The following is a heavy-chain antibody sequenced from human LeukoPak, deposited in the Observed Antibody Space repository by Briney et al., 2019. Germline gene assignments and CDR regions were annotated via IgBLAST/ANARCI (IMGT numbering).Heavy chain of an antibody. J-gene: IGHJ3*02. D-gene: IGHD5-24*01. CDR3: SLRWLQLNDAFDI. V-gene: IGHV3-30*02. Sequence: PGGSLRLSCAASGFTFSSYGMHWVRQAPGKGLEWVTFIRYDGSNKYYADSVKGRFTISRDNSKNTLYLQMNSLRAEDTAVYYCSLRWLQLNDAFDIWGQGTMVTVSS. CDR1: GFTFSSYG. CDR2: IRYDGSNK.